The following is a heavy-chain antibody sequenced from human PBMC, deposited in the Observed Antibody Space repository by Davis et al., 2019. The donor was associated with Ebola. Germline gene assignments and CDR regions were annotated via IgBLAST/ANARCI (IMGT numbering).Heavy chain of an antibody. D-gene: IGHD1-14*01. V-gene: IGHV4-59*01. Sequence: SETLSLTCTVSGGSIRSYYWSWIRQLPGKGLEWIGYIYYTGSTDYNPSLKSRVTISVDTSRNQFSLKMRSVTAADTAVYYCARNSITKFNWLDPWGQGALVTVSS. CDR3: ARNSITKFNWLDP. CDR2: IYYTGST. CDR1: GGSIRSYY. J-gene: IGHJ5*02.